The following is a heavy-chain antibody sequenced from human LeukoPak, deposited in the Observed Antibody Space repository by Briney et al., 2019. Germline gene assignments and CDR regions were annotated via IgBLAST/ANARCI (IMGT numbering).Heavy chain of an antibody. CDR2: FDPEDGET. CDR1: GYTLTELS. CDR3: ATMGSRAAAVPDAFDI. J-gene: IGHJ3*02. Sequence: GASVTVSCKVSGYTLTELSMHWVRQAPGKGLEWMGGFDPEDGETIYAQKFQGRVTMTEDTSTDTAYMELSSLRSEDTAVYYCATMGSRAAAVPDAFDIWGQGTMVTVSS. V-gene: IGHV1-24*01. D-gene: IGHD6-13*01.